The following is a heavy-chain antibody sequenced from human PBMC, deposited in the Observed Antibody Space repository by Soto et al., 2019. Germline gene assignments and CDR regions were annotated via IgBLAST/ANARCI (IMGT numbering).Heavy chain of an antibody. J-gene: IGHJ5*02. CDR2: FIPMVAMS. D-gene: IGHD3-10*01. V-gene: IGHV1-69*02. Sequence: QVLLVQSGAEVKKPGSSVKVSCTASGGTFSSYTISWVRQAPGQGPEWMGRFIPMVAMSDYARRFQGRVTNTAATSTSTVYMQLPSLRSEDTAVYYCATNYGSGSTHFDPWGQGTLVTVSS. CDR1: GGTFSSYT. CDR3: ATNYGSGSTHFDP.